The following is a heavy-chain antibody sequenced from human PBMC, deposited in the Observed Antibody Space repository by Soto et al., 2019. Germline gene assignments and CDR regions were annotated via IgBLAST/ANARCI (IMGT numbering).Heavy chain of an antibody. Sequence: ESGGGVVQPGKSLRLSCEASGFSFSTVGIHWVRQAPGKGLEWVVLISHDGNRQFYAESVKGRFTVSRDNSRDTVSLEMSGLRPADTAVYYCAKDRGYTNSPFDLWGRGTLVTVSS. CDR3: AKDRGYTNSPFDL. CDR2: ISHDGNRQ. D-gene: IGHD6-25*01. CDR1: GFSFSTVG. J-gene: IGHJ4*02. V-gene: IGHV3-30*18.